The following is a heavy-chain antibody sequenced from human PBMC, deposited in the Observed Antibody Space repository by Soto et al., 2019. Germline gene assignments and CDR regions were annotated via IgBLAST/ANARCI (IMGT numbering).Heavy chain of an antibody. V-gene: IGHV3-74*01. D-gene: IGHD5-18*01. CDR3: ARALVDTAMDNWFDP. J-gene: IGHJ5*02. CDR2: INSDGSST. CDR1: GFTFSSYW. Sequence: EVQLVESGGGLVQPGGSLRLSCAASGFTFSSYWMHWVRQAPGKGLVWVSRINSDGSSTSYADSVKGRFTISRDNAKNTLYLQMNRLRAEDTAVYYCARALVDTAMDNWFDPWGQGTLVTVSS.